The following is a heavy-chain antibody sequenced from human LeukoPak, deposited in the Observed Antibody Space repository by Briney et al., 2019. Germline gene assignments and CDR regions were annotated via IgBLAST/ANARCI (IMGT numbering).Heavy chain of an antibody. V-gene: IGHV3-7*01. Sequence: GGSLRLSCECSGLTFSDYWMNWVRQAPGKGPEWVANIKNDGSETNYVDSVKGRFTISRDNARNSLYLQMNSLRAEDTAVYYCMGGMGWLSDYWGRGTLVTVSS. CDR2: IKNDGSET. CDR1: GLTFSDYW. CDR3: MGGMGWLSDY. D-gene: IGHD6-19*01. J-gene: IGHJ4*02.